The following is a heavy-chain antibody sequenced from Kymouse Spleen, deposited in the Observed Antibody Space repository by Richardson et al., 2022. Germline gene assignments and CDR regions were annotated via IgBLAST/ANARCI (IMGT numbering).Heavy chain of an antibody. Sequence: QLQLQESGPGLVKPSETLSLTCTVSGGSISSSSYYWGWIRQPPGKGLEWIGSIYYSGSTYYNPSLKSRVTISVDTSKNQFSLKLSSVTAADTAVYYCARHSGWNPFDYWGQGTLVTVSS. CDR2: IYYSGST. CDR1: GGSISSSSYY. CDR3: ARHSGWNPFDY. V-gene: IGHV4-39*01. J-gene: IGHJ4*02. D-gene: IGHD1-1*01,IGHD1-20*01,IGHD1-7*01.